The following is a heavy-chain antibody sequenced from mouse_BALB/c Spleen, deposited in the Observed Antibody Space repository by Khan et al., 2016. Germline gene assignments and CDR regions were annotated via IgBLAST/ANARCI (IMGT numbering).Heavy chain of an antibody. CDR1: GFNIKDTY. V-gene: IGHV14-3*02. D-gene: IGHD2-4*01. Sequence: VQLKQSGAKLVKPGASVKLSCTASGFNIKDTYMHWVKQRPEQGLEWIGRIDPANGNTKYDPKFPGKATITADTSSNTAYLQLSSLTSEDTAVYYCARSPYDYDVGLAYWGQGTLVTVSA. J-gene: IGHJ3*01. CDR3: ARSPYDYDVGLAY. CDR2: IDPANGNT.